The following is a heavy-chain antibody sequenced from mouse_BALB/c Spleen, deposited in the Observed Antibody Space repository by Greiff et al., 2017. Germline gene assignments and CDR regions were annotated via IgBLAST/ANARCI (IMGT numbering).Heavy chain of an antibody. D-gene: IGHD1-1*01. CDR2: ISDGGSYT. CDR3: ARAHYGYAMDY. J-gene: IGHJ4*01. Sequence: EVQVVESGGGLVKPGGSLKLSCAASGFTFSDYYMYWVRQTPEKRLEWVATISDGGSYTYYPDSVKGRFTISRDNAKNNLYLQMSSLKSEDTAMYYCARAHYGYAMDYWGQGTSVTVSS. V-gene: IGHV5-4*02. CDR1: GFTFSDYY.